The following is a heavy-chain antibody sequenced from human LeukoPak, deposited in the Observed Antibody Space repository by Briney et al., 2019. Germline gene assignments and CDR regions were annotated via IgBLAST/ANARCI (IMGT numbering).Heavy chain of an antibody. CDR3: ARSVVAVAGIDY. J-gene: IGHJ4*02. Sequence: ASVKVSCKVSGYTLTELSMHWVRQAPGKGLEWMGGFDPEDGETIYAQKLQGRVTMTTDTSTSTAYMELRSLRSDDTAVYYCARSVVAVAGIDYWGQGTLVTVSS. D-gene: IGHD6-19*01. CDR2: FDPEDGET. CDR1: GYTLTELS. V-gene: IGHV1-24*01.